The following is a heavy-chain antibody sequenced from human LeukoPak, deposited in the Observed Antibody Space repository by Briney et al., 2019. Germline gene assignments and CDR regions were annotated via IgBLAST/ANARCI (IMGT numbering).Heavy chain of an antibody. V-gene: IGHV3-23*01. D-gene: IGHD3-22*01. J-gene: IGHJ1*01. CDR3: AKGGYYDSSGYWPRPLGYFQH. CDR1: GFTFSGYG. CDR2: ISGSGGST. Sequence: GGSLRLSCAASGFTFSGYGMSWVRQAPGKGLEWVSGISGSGGSTYYADSVKGRFTISRDNSKNTLYMQMNSLRGEDTAVYYCAKGGYYDSSGYWPRPLGYFQHWGQGTLVTVSS.